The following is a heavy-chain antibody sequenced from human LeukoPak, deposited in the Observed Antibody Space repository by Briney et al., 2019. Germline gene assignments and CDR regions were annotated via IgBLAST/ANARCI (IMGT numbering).Heavy chain of an antibody. V-gene: IGHV3-43D*03. CDR1: GFTFDDYA. J-gene: IGHJ6*03. D-gene: IGHD3-10*02. Sequence: PGGSLRLSCAASGFTFDDYAMHWVRQAPGKGLEWVSLISWDGGSTYYADSVKGRFTISRDNSKNSLYLQMNSLRAEDTALYYCALRSGGDYYYMDVWGKGTTVTVSS. CDR2: ISWDGGST. CDR3: ALRSGGDYYYMDV.